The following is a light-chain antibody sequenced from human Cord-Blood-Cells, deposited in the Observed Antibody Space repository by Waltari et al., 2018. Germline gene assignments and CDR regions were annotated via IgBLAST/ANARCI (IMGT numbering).Light chain of an antibody. V-gene: IGLV2-23*01. Sequence: QSALTQPASVSGSPGQSITISCTGPSSGTGSYNLVSWYQPHQGKAPKPMIYEGSKRPSGVSNRFSGSKSGNTASLTISGLQAEDEADYYCCSYAGSWVFGGGTKLTVL. CDR3: CSYAGSWV. J-gene: IGLJ3*02. CDR2: EGS. CDR1: SSGTGSYNL.